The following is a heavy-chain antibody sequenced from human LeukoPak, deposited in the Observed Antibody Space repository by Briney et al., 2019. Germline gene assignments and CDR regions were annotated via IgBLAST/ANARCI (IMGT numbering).Heavy chain of an antibody. CDR3: ARGRGVVGVTYYDGMDV. D-gene: IGHD3-3*01. Sequence: GASVKVSCKASGYTLTYYAMNWVRQPPGQGLEWMGWINTNTGDPTYAQDFTGRFVFSLDTSVSAAYLQISSLQAEDTAVYYCARGRGVVGVTYYDGMDVWGQGTTVTVSS. J-gene: IGHJ6*02. CDR1: GYTLTYYA. CDR2: INTNTGDP. V-gene: IGHV7-4-1*02.